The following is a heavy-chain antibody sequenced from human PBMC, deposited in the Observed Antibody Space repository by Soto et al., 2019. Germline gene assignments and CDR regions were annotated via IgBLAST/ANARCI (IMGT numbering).Heavy chain of an antibody. CDR1: GFTFSSYS. Sequence: GSLRVSTAASGFTFSSYSMSWVRQAPGKGLEWVSASSGSGGSTYYADSVKGRFTISRDNSKNTLYLQMNSLRAEDTAVYYCAKDRGPLTFDPWGQGTLVTVS. V-gene: IGHV3-23*01. CDR2: SSGSGGST. J-gene: IGHJ5*02. CDR3: AKDRGPLTFDP.